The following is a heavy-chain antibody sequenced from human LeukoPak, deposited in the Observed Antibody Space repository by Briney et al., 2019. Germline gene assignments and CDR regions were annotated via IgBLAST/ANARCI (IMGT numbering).Heavy chain of an antibody. CDR3: ARLDAGSSGYFAFDI. CDR1: GGSISSSSYY. Sequence: SETLFLTCTVSGGSISSSSYYWGWIRQPPGKGLEWIGSIYYSGSTYYNPSLKSRVTISVDTSKNQFSLKLSSVTAADTAVYYCARLDAGSSGYFAFDIWGQGTMVTVSS. V-gene: IGHV4-39*01. D-gene: IGHD3-22*01. CDR2: IYYSGST. J-gene: IGHJ3*02.